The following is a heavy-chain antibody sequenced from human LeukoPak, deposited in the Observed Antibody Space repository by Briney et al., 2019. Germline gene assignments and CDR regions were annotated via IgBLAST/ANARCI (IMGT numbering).Heavy chain of an antibody. V-gene: IGHV3-74*01. CDR3: AGQISESYSLHDY. CDR2: VNSDGSST. Sequence: GGSLRLSCAASGFTFSSYWMPWVRQAPGKGLVWVSRVNSDGSSTSYADSVKGRFTISRDNAKNTLYLQMNSLRAEDTAVYYCAGQISESYSLHDYWGQGTLVTVSS. D-gene: IGHD1-26*01. J-gene: IGHJ4*02. CDR1: GFTFSSYW.